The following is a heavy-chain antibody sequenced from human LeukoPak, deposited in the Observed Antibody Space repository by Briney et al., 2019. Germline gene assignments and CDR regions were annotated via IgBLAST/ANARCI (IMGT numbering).Heavy chain of an antibody. Sequence: GGSLRLSCAASGFTVSDNHMSWVRQAPGKGLEWVSIIYSAGRTYYTDSVKGRFTISRDNSKNTLYLQMNSLTAEDTAVYYCARDRGEGFDPWSQGTLVTVSS. J-gene: IGHJ5*02. CDR2: IYSAGRT. D-gene: IGHD3-10*01. V-gene: IGHV3-53*01. CDR3: ARDRGEGFDP. CDR1: GFTVSDNH.